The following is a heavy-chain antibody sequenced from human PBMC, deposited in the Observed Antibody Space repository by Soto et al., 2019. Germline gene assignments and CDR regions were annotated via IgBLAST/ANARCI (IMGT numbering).Heavy chain of an antibody. CDR3: ARARLRSKYCSGGSCYPNPYYYYGMDV. V-gene: IGHV3-33*01. Sequence: GGSLRLSCAASGFTFSSYGMHWVRQAPGKGLEWVAVIWYDGSNKYYADSVKGRFTISRDNSKNTLYLQMNSLRAEDTAVYYCARARLRSKYCSGGSCYPNPYYYYGMDVWGQGTTVTVSS. D-gene: IGHD2-15*01. CDR2: IWYDGSNK. J-gene: IGHJ6*02. CDR1: GFTFSSYG.